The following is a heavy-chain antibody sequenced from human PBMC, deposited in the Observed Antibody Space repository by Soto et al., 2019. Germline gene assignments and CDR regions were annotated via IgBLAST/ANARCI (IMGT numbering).Heavy chain of an antibody. Sequence: RRLSCAASGFTFSSYWMHWVRQAPGKGLVWVSRINSDGRSTSYADSVKGRFTISRDNAKNTLYLQMNSLRAEDTAVYYCARDYYDSSGYLNWFDPWGLGTLVTVSS. V-gene: IGHV3-74*01. D-gene: IGHD3-22*01. J-gene: IGHJ5*02. CDR2: INSDGRST. CDR3: ARDYYDSSGYLNWFDP. CDR1: GFTFSSYW.